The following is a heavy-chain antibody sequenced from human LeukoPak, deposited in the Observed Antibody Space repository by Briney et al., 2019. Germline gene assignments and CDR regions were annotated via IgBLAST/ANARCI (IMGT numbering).Heavy chain of an antibody. CDR2: INTAGSST. Sequence: PGGSLRLSCAASGFTVSSNYMSWVRQAPGKGLVWVSRINTAGSSTTYADSVKGRFTISRDNAKNTLYLQMNSLRAEDTAVYYCARDPHPVSDYGSGSHDYWGQGTLVTVSS. V-gene: IGHV3-74*01. CDR1: GFTVSSNY. CDR3: ARDPHPVSDYGSGSHDY. J-gene: IGHJ4*02. D-gene: IGHD3-10*01.